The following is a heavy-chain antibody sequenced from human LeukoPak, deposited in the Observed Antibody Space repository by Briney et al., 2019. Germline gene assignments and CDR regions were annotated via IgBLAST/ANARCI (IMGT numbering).Heavy chain of an antibody. CDR1: GYTFTSYY. Sequence: ASVKVSCKASGYTFTSYYMHWVRQAPGQGLEWMGIINPSGGSTSYAQKFQGRVTMTRDMSTSTVYMELSSLRSEDTAVYYCARGSVHYYDSSGYYLVYWGQGTLVTVSS. D-gene: IGHD3-22*01. CDR3: ARGSVHYYDSSGYYLVY. J-gene: IGHJ4*02. CDR2: INPSGGST. V-gene: IGHV1-46*01.